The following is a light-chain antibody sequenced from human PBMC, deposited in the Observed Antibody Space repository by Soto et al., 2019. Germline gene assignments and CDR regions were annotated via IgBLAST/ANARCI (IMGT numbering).Light chain of an antibody. J-gene: IGKJ2*01. CDR3: QQSYTTPYT. CDR1: QNIRNH. Sequence: DIQMTQSPSSLSASVGDRVIISCRASQNIRNHLNWYQQKPGKAPKLLIYAATSLHSGVPSRFSGSGSGTEFTLTISSLQAADFATYCCQQSYTTPYTFGPGTKLDI. V-gene: IGKV1-39*01. CDR2: AAT.